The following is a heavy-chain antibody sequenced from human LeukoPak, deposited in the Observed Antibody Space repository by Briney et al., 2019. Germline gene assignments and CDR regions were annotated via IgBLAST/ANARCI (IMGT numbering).Heavy chain of an antibody. CDR3: ARAAYCSSTSCHLDY. J-gene: IGHJ4*02. Sequence: SQTLSLTCTVSGGSISSGGYYWSWIRQHPGKGLEWIGYIYYSGSTYYNPSLKSRVTISIDTSKNQFSLKLSSVTAADTAVYYCARAAYCSSTSCHLDYWGQGTLVTVSS. V-gene: IGHV4-31*03. CDR2: IYYSGST. D-gene: IGHD2-2*01. CDR1: GGSISSGGYY.